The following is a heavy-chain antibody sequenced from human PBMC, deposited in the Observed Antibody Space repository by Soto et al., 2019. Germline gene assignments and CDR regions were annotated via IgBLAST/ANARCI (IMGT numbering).Heavy chain of an antibody. D-gene: IGHD6-13*01. V-gene: IGHV3-21*01. Sequence: PGGSLRFSCAASGFTFRSFTMNWVRQAPGKGLEWVSTISSNSAYIYYTDALRGCFTISRDNAKNSLHLQMNSLRAEDTAVYYCTRDASRDSSARGWFDPWGPGTLVTVSS. J-gene: IGHJ5*02. CDR1: GFTFRSFT. CDR2: ISSNSAYI. CDR3: TRDASRDSSARGWFDP.